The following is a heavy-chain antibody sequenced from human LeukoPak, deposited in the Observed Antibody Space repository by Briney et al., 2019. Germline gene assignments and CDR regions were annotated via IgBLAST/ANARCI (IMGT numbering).Heavy chain of an antibody. CDR2: IYYSGST. CDR1: GGSISSYY. CDR3: ASLHGYGSGRP. J-gene: IGHJ5*02. D-gene: IGHD3-10*01. Sequence: PSETLSLTCTVSGGSISSYYWSWIRQPPGKGLEWIGYIYYSGSTNYNPSLESRVTISVDTSKNQFSLKLSSVTAADTAVYYCASLHGYGSGRPWGQGTLVTVSS. V-gene: IGHV4-59*08.